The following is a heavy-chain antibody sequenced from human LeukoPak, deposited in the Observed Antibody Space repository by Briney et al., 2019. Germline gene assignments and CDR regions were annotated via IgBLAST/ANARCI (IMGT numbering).Heavy chain of an antibody. V-gene: IGHV4-34*01. CDR1: GGSFSGYY. CDR2: INLSGST. J-gene: IGHJ4*02. D-gene: IGHD3-22*01. CDR3: ASTYDSSGTHTGIFDY. Sequence: SETLSLTCAVYGGSFSGYYWSWIRQPPGKGLEWIGEINLSGSTNYNPSLKSRVTISVDTSKNQFSLKLSSVTAADTAVYYCASTYDSSGTHTGIFDYWGQGTLVTVSS.